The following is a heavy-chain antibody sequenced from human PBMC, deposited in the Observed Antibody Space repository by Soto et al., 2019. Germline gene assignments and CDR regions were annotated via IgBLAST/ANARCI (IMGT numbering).Heavy chain of an antibody. CDR3: ARSSGRYNWFDP. D-gene: IGHD3-22*01. CDR2: IYYSGST. V-gene: IGHV4-61*01. J-gene: IGHJ5*02. CDR1: GGSVSSGSYY. Sequence: SETLSLTCTVSGGSVSSGSYYWSWIRQPPGKGLEWIGYIYYSGSTNYNPSLKSRVTISVDTSKNQFSLKLSSVTAADTAVYYCARSSGRYNWFDPWGQGTLVTVSS.